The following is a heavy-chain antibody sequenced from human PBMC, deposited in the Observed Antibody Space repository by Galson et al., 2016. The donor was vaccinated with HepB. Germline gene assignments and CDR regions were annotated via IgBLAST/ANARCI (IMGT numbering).Heavy chain of an antibody. D-gene: IGHD6-19*01. CDR3: ARGLAPSEAIVQSPDY. CDR2: IYYSGRT. J-gene: IGHJ4*02. V-gene: IGHV4-59*11. Sequence: SETLSLTCTVSGGSMRGLYWSWIRQAPGKGLEVTGCIYYSGRTNYRPSLTSRVTISADTSRNQFSLTLTSVTPSDTGVYYCARGLAPSEAIVQSPDYRGQGILITVS. CDR1: GGSMRGLY.